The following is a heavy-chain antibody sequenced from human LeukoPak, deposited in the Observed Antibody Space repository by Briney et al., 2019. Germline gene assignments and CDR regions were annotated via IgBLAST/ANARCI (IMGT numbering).Heavy chain of an antibody. J-gene: IGHJ4*02. CDR3: ARDTTYYYDSSGYSPFDY. CDR2: IIPILGIA. Sequence: SVKVSCKASGGTFSSYTISWVRQAPGQGLEWMGRIIPILGIANYAQKFQGRVTITADKSTSTAYMELSSLRSEDTAVYYCARDTTYYYDSSGYSPFDYWGQGTLVTVSS. CDR1: GGTFSSYT. V-gene: IGHV1-69*04. D-gene: IGHD3-22*01.